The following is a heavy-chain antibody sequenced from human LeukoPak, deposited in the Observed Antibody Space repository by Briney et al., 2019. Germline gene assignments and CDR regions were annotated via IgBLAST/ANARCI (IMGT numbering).Heavy chain of an antibody. CDR3: ARVPARPETAVGYYFDY. V-gene: IGHV4-39*06. J-gene: IGHJ4*02. Sequence: PSETLSLTCTVSGGSISSSYWSWIRQPPGKGLGWIGNIYYSGSAYYNPSLKSRVTISVDTSKNQFPLKLNSVTAADTAVYYCARVPARPETAVGYYFDYWGQGTLVTVSS. CDR2: IYYSGSA. CDR1: GGSISSSY. D-gene: IGHD5-18*01.